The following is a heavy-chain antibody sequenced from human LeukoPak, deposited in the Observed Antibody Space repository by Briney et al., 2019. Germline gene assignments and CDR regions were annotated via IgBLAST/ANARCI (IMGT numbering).Heavy chain of an antibody. Sequence: SETLSLTCAVYGGSFSGYYWSWIRQPPGKGLEWIGEINHSGSTNYNPSLKSRVTISVDTSKNQFSLKPSSVTAADTAVYYCARSRFGELLLYYFDYWGQGTLVTVSS. D-gene: IGHD3-10*01. CDR1: GGSFSGYY. CDR3: ARSRFGELLLYYFDY. J-gene: IGHJ4*02. V-gene: IGHV4-34*01. CDR2: INHSGST.